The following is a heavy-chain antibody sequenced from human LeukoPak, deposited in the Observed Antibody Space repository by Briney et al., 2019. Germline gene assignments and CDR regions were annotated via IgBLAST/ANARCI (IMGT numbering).Heavy chain of an antibody. CDR1: GGSISSGGYS. CDR3: AKSGGYGLIDY. V-gene: IGHV4-30-4*07. CDR2: IYYSGST. Sequence: SETLSLTCAVSGGSISSGGYSWSWIRQPPGKGLEWIGYIYYSGSTYYNSSLKSRVAISIDTSKNQVSLKMSSVTAADTAVYYCAKSGGYGLIDYWGQGTLVTVSS. J-gene: IGHJ4*01. D-gene: IGHD6-25*01.